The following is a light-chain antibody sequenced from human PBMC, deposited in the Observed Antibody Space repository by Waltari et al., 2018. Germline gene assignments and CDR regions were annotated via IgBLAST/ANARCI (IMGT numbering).Light chain of an antibody. CDR3: CSYAGSSTFDWV. J-gene: IGLJ3*02. CDR1: NSDVGSYDR. Sequence: QSAMTQPASVSGSPGQSLTISCTGTNSDVGSYDRFSWYQQHPGKAPKVMISEVSKRPSGVSNRFSGSKSGNTASLTISGLQAEDEADYYCCSYAGSSTFDWVFGGGTKLTVL. V-gene: IGLV2-23*02. CDR2: EVS.